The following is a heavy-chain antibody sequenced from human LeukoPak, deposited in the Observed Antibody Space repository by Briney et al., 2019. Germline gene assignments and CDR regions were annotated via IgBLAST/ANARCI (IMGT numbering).Heavy chain of an antibody. CDR3: ARYAEYAVSTPCY. J-gene: IGHJ4*02. Sequence: PGGSLRLSCAASGFTFSSYSMHWVRQAPGKGLEWVAVLSYDGNYKYYADSVKGRFAISRDNSENTLYLQMNSRRAEDTAVYYCARYAEYAVSTPCYWGQGTLVTVSA. V-gene: IGHV3-30*03. CDR2: LSYDGNYK. D-gene: IGHD2-8*01. CDR1: GFTFSSYS.